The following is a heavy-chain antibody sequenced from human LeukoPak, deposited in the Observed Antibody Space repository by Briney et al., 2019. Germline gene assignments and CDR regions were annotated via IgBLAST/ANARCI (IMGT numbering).Heavy chain of an antibody. Sequence: SETLSLTCTVSGGSISSYYWSWIRQPPGKGLEWIGYIYYSGSTNYNPSLKSRVTISVDTSKNQFSLKLSSVTAADTAVYYCARDSPLSYAGFDPWGQGTLVTVSS. D-gene: IGHD3-16*01. CDR2: IYYSGST. CDR3: ARDSPLSYAGFDP. J-gene: IGHJ5*02. CDR1: GGSISSYY. V-gene: IGHV4-59*12.